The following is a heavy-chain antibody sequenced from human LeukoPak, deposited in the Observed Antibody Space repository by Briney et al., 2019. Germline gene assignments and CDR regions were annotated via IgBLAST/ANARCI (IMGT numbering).Heavy chain of an antibody. CDR2: VSAYNGNT. CDR1: GYTFYYYG. D-gene: IGHD1-26*01. J-gene: IGHJ4*02. V-gene: IGHV1-18*01. Sequence: GASVKVSCKASGYTFYYYGISWVRQAPGQGLEWMGWVSAYNGNTNYAQKFQGRVTMTRDTSISTAYMELSRLRSDDTAVYYCARGGVGATYYFDYWGQGTLVTVSS. CDR3: ARGGVGATYYFDY.